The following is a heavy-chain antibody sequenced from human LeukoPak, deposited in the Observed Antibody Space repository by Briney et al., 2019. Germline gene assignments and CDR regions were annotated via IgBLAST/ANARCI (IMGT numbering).Heavy chain of an antibody. D-gene: IGHD3-3*01. CDR3: ARDRSGYQKSGDAFDI. CDR1: GYTFTSYG. J-gene: IGHJ3*02. V-gene: IGHV1-18*01. Sequence: ASVKVSCKASGYTFTSYGISWVRQAPGQGLEWMGWISAYNGNTNYAQKLQGRVTMTTDTSTSTAYMELRSLRSDDTAVYYCARDRSGYQKSGDAFDIWGQGTMVTVSS. CDR2: ISAYNGNT.